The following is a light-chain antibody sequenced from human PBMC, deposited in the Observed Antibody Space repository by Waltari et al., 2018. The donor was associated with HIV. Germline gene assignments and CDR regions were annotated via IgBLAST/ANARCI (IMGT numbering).Light chain of an antibody. CDR1: QSIRSS. V-gene: IGKV1-39*01. J-gene: IGKJ2*01. CDR2: SAS. CDR3: QQSYSTLVT. Sequence: DIQMTQPPSSLSASVGYRVTITCRASQSIRSSLTWYQQKPGKAPKLLIYSASSLQSGVPSMFRGSGSATDFTLYISSLQPEDFAPYYCQQSYSTLVTFGQGTKLEIK.